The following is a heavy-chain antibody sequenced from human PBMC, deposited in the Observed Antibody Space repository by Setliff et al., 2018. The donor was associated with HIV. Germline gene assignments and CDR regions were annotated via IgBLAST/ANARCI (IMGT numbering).Heavy chain of an antibody. Sequence: PSETLSLTCTVSGGSISSTSYYWGWIRQPPGKGLEWIGYIYYSGSTNYNPSLKSRVTISVDTSKNQFSLKLTSVTAADTAVYYCARPALGIGGGSRFDNWGQGTRVTVSS. CDR2: IYYSGST. J-gene: IGHJ4*02. V-gene: IGHV4-61*05. CDR1: GGSISSTSYY. CDR3: ARPALGIGGGSRFDN. D-gene: IGHD3-10*01.